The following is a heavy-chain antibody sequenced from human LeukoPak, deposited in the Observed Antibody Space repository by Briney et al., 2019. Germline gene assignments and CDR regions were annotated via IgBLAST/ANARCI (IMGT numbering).Heavy chain of an antibody. V-gene: IGHV3-23*01. CDR2: ISGSGGST. J-gene: IGHJ4*02. D-gene: IGHD5-24*01. CDR1: GFTFSSYG. CDR3: ARTRGDGYNPFDY. Sequence: GGSLRLSCAASGFTFSSYGMSWVRQAPGKGLEWVSAISGSGGSTYYADSVKGRFTISRDNAKNSLYLQMNSLRAEDTAVYYCARTRGDGYNPFDYWGQGTLVTVSS.